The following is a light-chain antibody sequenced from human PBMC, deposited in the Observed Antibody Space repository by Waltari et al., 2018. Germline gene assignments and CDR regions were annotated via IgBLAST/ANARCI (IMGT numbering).Light chain of an antibody. V-gene: IGLV1-47*01. J-gene: IGLJ1*01. CDR2: RNK. CDR3: AAWDDSLSGFYV. Sequence: QSVLTQPPSASGTPGQRVTIPCSGSSSNIGSNYVNWYQQPPGTAPKLLIYRNKQRPSGVPDRFSGSKSGTSASLAISGLRSEDEADYYCAAWDDSLSGFYVFGTGTKVTVL. CDR1: SSNIGSNY.